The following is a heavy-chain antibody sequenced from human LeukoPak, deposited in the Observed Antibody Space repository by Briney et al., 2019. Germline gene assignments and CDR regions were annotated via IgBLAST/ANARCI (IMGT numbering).Heavy chain of an antibody. V-gene: IGHV3-53*01. CDR2: IYSGGSA. J-gene: IGHJ6*03. D-gene: IGHD3-22*01. CDR3: AKGGEMIHYYYMDV. CDR1: GFTVSSNY. Sequence: GGSLRLSCAASGFTVSSNYMSWVRQAPGKGLEWVSVIYSGGSAYYADSVKGRFTISRDNSNNTVYLQMNSLRAEDTAIYYCAKGGEMIHYYYMDVWGNGTTVTVSS.